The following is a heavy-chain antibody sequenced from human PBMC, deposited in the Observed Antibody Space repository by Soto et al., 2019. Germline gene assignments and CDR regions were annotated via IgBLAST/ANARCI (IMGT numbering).Heavy chain of an antibody. CDR1: GYSFTSYW. J-gene: IGHJ4*02. Sequence: GESLKISCKGSGYSFTSYWISWVRQMPGKGLEWMGRVDPSDSYTNYSPSFQGHVTISADKSISTAYLQWGSLKASDTAMYYCARSDMVRGVITSPLDYWGQGTLVTVSS. V-gene: IGHV5-10-1*01. D-gene: IGHD3-10*01. CDR2: VDPSDSYT. CDR3: ARSDMVRGVITSPLDY.